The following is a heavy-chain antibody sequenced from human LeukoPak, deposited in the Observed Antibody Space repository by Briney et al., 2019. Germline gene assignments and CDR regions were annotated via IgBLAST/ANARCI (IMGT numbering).Heavy chain of an antibody. D-gene: IGHD1-26*01. CDR1: GFIFSSFG. CDR2: ISYDGSNE. Sequence: GGSLRLSCAASGFIFSSFGMHWVRQAPGKGLGWVAVISYDGSNEYYADSVKGRFTISRDISKNTLYLQMNSLRAEDTAVYYCAKDHDPYNTGTYPPFDYWGQGTLVTVSS. CDR3: AKDHDPYNTGTYPPFDY. V-gene: IGHV3-30*18. J-gene: IGHJ4*02.